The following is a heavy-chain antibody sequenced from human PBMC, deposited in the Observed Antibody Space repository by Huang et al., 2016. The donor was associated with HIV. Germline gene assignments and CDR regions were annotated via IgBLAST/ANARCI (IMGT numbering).Heavy chain of an antibody. CDR2: IYEKGRT. CDR3: ARHREGPVAYYSGWGSHLNYMDV. V-gene: IGHV4-39*01. J-gene: IGHJ6*03. Sequence: QLLLQESGPGLVKPSEALALTCAVSGGSIRSSDYHWGWIRQPPGKGLEWIGSIYEKGRTHDSPALKSRGTIAVDTSKNLFFLNLTSMTAADTAVYYCARHREGPVAYYSGWGSHLNYMDVWGRGRTVVVSS. CDR1: GGSIRSSDYH. D-gene: IGHD3-10*01.